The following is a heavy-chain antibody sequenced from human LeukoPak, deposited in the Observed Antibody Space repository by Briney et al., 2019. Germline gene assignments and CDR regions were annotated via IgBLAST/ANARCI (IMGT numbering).Heavy chain of an antibody. V-gene: IGHV3-30*18. CDR2: ISYDGSNK. D-gene: IGHD6-13*01. CDR3: ANYFPDAAAGKATIDY. CDR1: GFTVSSNY. Sequence: PGGSLRLSCAASGFTVSSNYMSWVRQAPGKGLEWVAVISYDGSNKYHVDSVKGRLTISRDNSKNTLYLQMNSLRAEDTAVYYCANYFPDAAAGKATIDYWGQGTLVTVSS. J-gene: IGHJ4*02.